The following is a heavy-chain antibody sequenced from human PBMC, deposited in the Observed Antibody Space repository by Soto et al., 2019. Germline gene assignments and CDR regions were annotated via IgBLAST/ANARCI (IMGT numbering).Heavy chain of an antibody. Sequence: QVQLVQSGAEVRQPASSVKVSCKTSGGTFSSYVISWVRQAPGQGLEWMGGIVPIVDTSTYAQKFQGRVTLTADESASRAYMELSSLRSDDTAIYYCVRVVAIPGYPDNWGQGTLVTASS. CDR2: IVPIVDTS. CDR1: GGTFSSYV. CDR3: VRVVAIPGYPDN. J-gene: IGHJ4*02. V-gene: IGHV1-69*12. D-gene: IGHD5-12*01.